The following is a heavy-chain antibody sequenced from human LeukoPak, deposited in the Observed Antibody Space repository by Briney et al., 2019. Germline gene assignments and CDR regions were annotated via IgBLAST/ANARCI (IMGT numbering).Heavy chain of an antibody. D-gene: IGHD3-22*01. V-gene: IGHV4-30-2*01. J-gene: IGHJ3*02. CDR2: IYHSGST. Sequence: SGTLSLTCTVSGGSISSGGYYWSWIRQPPGKGLEWIGYIYHSGSTYYNPSLKSRVTISVDRSKNQFSLKLSSVTAADTAVYYCARDPYYYDGSGYLSFVNSSENKDAFDIWGQGTMVTVSS. CDR1: GGSISSGGYY. CDR3: ARDPYYYDGSGYLSFVNSSENKDAFDI.